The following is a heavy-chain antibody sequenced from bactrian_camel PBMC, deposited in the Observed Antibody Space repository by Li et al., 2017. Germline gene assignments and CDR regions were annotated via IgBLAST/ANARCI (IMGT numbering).Heavy chain of an antibody. CDR1: GSAYSSDC. D-gene: IGHD1*01. Sequence: HVQLVESGGGSVQAGRSLRLSCVASGSAYSSDCMGWFRQVPGKDPEGVASIYSSGTGTYYPDPVKGRFTISKDNAKNTLYLQMNNLKVEDTAMYYCVADGWLGSVPAYLSVDLGYWGQGTQVTVS. V-gene: IGHV3S6*01. CDR3: VADGWLGSVPAYLSVDLGY. CDR2: IYSSGTGT. J-gene: IGHJ6*01.